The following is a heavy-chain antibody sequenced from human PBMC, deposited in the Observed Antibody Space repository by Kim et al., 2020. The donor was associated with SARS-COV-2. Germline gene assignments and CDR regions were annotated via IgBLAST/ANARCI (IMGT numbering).Heavy chain of an antibody. V-gene: IGHV4-34*01. J-gene: IGHJ4*02. D-gene: IGHD5-12*01. Sequence: SETLSLTCAVYGGSFSGYYWSWIRQPPGKGLGWIGEINHSGSTNYNPSLKSRVTVSVDTSKNQFSLKLSSVTATDTAVYYCSRGYDFDYLGQGTLVTVSS. CDR2: INHSGST. CDR1: GGSFSGYY. CDR3: SRGYDFDY.